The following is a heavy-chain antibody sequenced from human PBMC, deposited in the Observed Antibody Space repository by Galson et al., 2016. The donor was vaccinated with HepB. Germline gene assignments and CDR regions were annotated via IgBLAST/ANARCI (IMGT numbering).Heavy chain of an antibody. J-gene: IGHJ6*02. CDR2: IDPSGGST. V-gene: IGHV1-46*01. D-gene: IGHD3-10*01. Sequence: SVKVSCKASGHTFTRYYVHWVRQAPGQGLEWMGLIDPSGGSTSYAQKFLGRVTITRDTSTSTVFMDLRSLRSEDTAVYYCARPRNYYGSGGYGMDVWGQGTAATVSS. CDR3: ARPRNYYGSGGYGMDV. CDR1: GHTFTRYY.